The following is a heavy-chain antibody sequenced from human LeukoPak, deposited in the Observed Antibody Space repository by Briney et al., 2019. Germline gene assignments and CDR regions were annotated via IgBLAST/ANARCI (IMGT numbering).Heavy chain of an antibody. D-gene: IGHD1-20*01. CDR3: ARVNWYRFDY. CDR2: IYYSGST. J-gene: IGHJ4*02. V-gene: IGHV4-59*11. Sequence: SETLSLTCTVSGGSISSHYWSWIRQPPGKGLEWIGYIYYSGSTNYYPSLKSRVTISVDTSKNQFSLKLSCVTAADTAVYYCARVNWYRFDYWGQGTLVTVSS. CDR1: GGSISSHY.